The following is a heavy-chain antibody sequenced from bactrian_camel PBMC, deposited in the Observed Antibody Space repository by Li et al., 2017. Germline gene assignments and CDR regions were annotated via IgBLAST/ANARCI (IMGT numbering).Heavy chain of an antibody. Sequence: VQLVESGGDSVQTGGSLRLSCVFSGNTASNYVTAWFRQPPGNKREGVAGISTTGSDTYYYDSVKGRFTISRGNAKDTLYLQMNSLKIEDTAVYYCALGSSRQATMTARGKGTQVTV. J-gene: IGHJ4*01. V-gene: IGHV3S6*01. CDR2: ISTTGSDT. CDR1: GNTASNYV. D-gene: IGHD3*01.